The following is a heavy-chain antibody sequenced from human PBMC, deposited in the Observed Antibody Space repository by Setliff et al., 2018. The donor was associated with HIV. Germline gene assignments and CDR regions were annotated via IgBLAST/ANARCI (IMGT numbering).Heavy chain of an antibody. D-gene: IGHD3-9*01. J-gene: IGHJ3*02. V-gene: IGHV4-4*07. CDR3: ARRESYYDILTGPAFDAFDI. Sequence: SETLSLTCTISGGSITSYYWSWIRQPAGKGLEWIGHIHTSGDTDYSPSLNSRVTISIDTSKKQFSLKLSSVTAADTAMYYCARRESYYDILTGPAFDAFDIWGQGTMVTVSS. CDR2: IHTSGDT. CDR1: GGSITSYY.